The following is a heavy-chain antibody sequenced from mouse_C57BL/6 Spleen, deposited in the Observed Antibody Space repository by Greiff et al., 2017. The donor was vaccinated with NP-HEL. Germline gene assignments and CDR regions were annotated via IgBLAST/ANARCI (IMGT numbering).Heavy chain of an antibody. CDR2: IYPGDGDT. Sequence: QVQLQQSGPELVKPGASVKISCKASGYAFSSSWMNWVKQRPGKGLEWIGRIYPGDGDTNYNGKFKGKATLTADKSSSTAYMQLSSLTSEDSAVYFCARPGYDYPFAYWGQGTLVTVSA. V-gene: IGHV1-82*01. CDR3: ARPGYDYPFAY. CDR1: GYAFSSSW. J-gene: IGHJ3*01. D-gene: IGHD2-4*01.